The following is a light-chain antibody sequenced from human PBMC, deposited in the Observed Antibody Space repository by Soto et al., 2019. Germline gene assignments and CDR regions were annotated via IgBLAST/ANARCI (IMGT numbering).Light chain of an antibody. CDR3: SSYVGPNTLL. J-gene: IGLJ3*02. V-gene: IGLV2-8*01. CDR2: EVS. Sequence: QSALTQPPSASGSPGQSVTISCTGTSSDLGAYNYVSWYQQHPGKAPKLMIYEVSKRPSWVPDRFSGSKSGNTASLTVSGLQTEDEADYYCSSYVGPNTLLFGGGTKLTVL. CDR1: SSDLGAYNY.